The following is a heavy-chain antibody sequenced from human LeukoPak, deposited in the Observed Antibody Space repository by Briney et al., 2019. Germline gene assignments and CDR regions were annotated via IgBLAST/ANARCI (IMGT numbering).Heavy chain of an antibody. CDR2: ISGSGGST. CDR3: AKLPYYYYGSGTSGNYFDY. Sequence: GGSLRLSCAASGFTFSNYAMSWVRQAPGRGLEWVSAISGSGGSTYYADSVKGRFTISRDNSKNTLYLQMNSLRAEDTAVYYCAKLPYYYYGSGTSGNYFDYWGQGTLVTVSS. CDR1: GFTFSNYA. V-gene: IGHV3-23*01. J-gene: IGHJ4*02. D-gene: IGHD3-10*01.